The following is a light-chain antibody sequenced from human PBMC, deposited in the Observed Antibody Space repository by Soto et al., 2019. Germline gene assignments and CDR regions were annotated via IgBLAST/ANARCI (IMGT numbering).Light chain of an antibody. V-gene: IGKV1-5*03. CDR3: QQHNSCSNT. Sequence: QMTQSPTTLPASVGDRVTITCRASQSISSWLAWYQQKPGKAPKLLIYKASSLESGVPSRFSGSGSGTEFTLTINSLQADDFATYYCQQHNSCSNTFGQGARLEIK. J-gene: IGKJ5*01. CDR2: KAS. CDR1: QSISSW.